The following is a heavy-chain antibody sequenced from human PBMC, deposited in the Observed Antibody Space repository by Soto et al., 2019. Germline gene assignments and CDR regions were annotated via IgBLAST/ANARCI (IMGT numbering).Heavy chain of an antibody. V-gene: IGHV4-39*01. CDR1: GASIRSTSYY. Sequence: SETLSLTCSVSGASIRSTSYYWGWIRQPPGKGLEWIGSIYYSGSTHYSPSLKSRIIMSIDTSKNQFSLKLSSVTAADTAMYYCARGSTTEKVDSWGQGILVTVSS. CDR3: ARGSTTEKVDS. CDR2: IYYSGST. J-gene: IGHJ4*02.